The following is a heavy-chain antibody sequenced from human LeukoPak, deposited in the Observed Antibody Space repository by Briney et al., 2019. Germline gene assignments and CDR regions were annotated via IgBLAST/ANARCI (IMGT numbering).Heavy chain of an antibody. CDR1: GFSFRNAW. V-gene: IGHV3-74*01. D-gene: IGHD3-3*01. J-gene: IGHJ5*02. Sequence: GGSLRLSCAASGFSFRNAWMHWVRQAPGKGLVWVSRIKGDGSVTVYADSVKGRFTISRDNAKNTLYLQMNSLRVEDTAVYYCARSDWFDPWGQGTLVTVSS. CDR3: ARSDWFDP. CDR2: IKGDGSVT.